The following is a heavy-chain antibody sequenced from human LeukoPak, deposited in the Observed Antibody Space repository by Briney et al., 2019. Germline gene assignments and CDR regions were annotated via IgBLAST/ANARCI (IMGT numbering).Heavy chain of an antibody. V-gene: IGHV3-48*04. D-gene: IGHD3-10*02. CDR2: ISSSGSTI. CDR1: GFTFSAYG. CDR3: AKLGITRIGGV. Sequence: GGSLRLSCAASGFTFSAYGMTWVRQAPGKGLEWVSYISSSGSTIYYADSVKGRFTISRDNAKNSLYLQMNSLRAEDTAVYYCAKLGITRIGGVWGKGPTVTISS. J-gene: IGHJ6*03.